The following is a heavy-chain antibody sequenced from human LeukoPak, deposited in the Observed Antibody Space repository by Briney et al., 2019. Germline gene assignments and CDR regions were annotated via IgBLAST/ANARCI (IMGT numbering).Heavy chain of an antibody. Sequence: GGSLRLSCAASGFTFSAYEMNWVRQAPGRGLEWLSYISGSGDTIYYAESVKGRFTISRDNAKNSLYLQMSSLRAEDTAVYYCVSAYGGLLDYWGQGTLVTVSS. CDR3: VSAYGGLLDY. CDR2: ISGSGDTI. CDR1: GFTFSAYE. J-gene: IGHJ4*02. D-gene: IGHD3-16*01. V-gene: IGHV3-48*03.